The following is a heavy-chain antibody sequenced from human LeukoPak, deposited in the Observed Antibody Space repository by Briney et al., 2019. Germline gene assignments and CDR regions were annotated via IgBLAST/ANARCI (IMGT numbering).Heavy chain of an antibody. CDR3: ARDLFAYYDSSGYFSFYFQH. J-gene: IGHJ1*01. CDR1: GFTFSSYS. Sequence: GGSLRLSCAASGFTFSSYSMNWVRQAPGKGLEWVSSISSSSSYIYYADSVKGRFTISRDNAKNSLYLQMNSLRAEDTAVYYCARDLFAYYDSSGYFSFYFQHWGQGTLVTVSS. CDR2: ISSSSSYI. D-gene: IGHD3-22*01. V-gene: IGHV3-21*01.